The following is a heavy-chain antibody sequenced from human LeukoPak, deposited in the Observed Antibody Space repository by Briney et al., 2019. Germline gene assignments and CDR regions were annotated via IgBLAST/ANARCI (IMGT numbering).Heavy chain of an antibody. CDR3: ARTVRGVLPRWVYYMDV. Sequence: PSETLSLTCTVSGYSISSGHYWGWIRQPPGKGLEWIGTIYHGGNTYYNPSLKSRVTISVDTSKNQFSLKLSSVTAADTAVYYCARTVRGVLPRWVYYMDVWGKGTTVTVSS. V-gene: IGHV4-38-2*02. J-gene: IGHJ6*03. CDR2: IYHGGNT. CDR1: GYSISSGHY. D-gene: IGHD3-10*01.